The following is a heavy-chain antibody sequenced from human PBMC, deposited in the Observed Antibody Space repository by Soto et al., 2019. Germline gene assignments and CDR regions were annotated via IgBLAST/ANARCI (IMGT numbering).Heavy chain of an antibody. Sequence: VGSLRLSCAASGFTFSSYGMHWVRQAPGKGLEWVAVISYDGSNKYYADSVKGRFTISRDNSKNTLYLQMNSLRAEDTAVYYCASSSWYYYGMDVWGQGTTVTVSS. CDR1: GFTFSSYG. V-gene: IGHV3-30*03. CDR2: ISYDGSNK. J-gene: IGHJ6*02. D-gene: IGHD6-6*01. CDR3: ASSSWYYYGMDV.